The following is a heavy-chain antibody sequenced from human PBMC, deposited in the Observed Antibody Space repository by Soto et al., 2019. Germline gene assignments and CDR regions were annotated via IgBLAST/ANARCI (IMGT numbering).Heavy chain of an antibody. CDR2: IKQDGSEK. V-gene: IGHV3-7*01. CDR1: GFTFSSYW. CDR3: ARTRGIVLMVYAGGFDY. Sequence: HPGGSLRLSCAASGFTFSSYWMSWVRQAPGKGLEWVANIKQDGSEKYYVDSVKGRFTISRDNAKNSLYLQMNSLRAEDTAVYYCARTRGIVLMVYAGGFDYWGQGTLVTVSS. D-gene: IGHD2-8*01. J-gene: IGHJ4*02.